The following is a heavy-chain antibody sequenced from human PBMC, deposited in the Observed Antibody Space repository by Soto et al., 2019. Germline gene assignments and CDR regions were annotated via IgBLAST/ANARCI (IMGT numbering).Heavy chain of an antibody. J-gene: IGHJ4*02. Sequence: PGGSLRLSCAASGFTFSNAWMTWVRQAPGKGLEWVGRIKSKPDGGTTDYAAPIKGRFTISRDDSKNTLYLQMNSLENEDTAVYYCTTWGPMNSVPYFDYWGQGTMVTVSS. D-gene: IGHD3-16*01. V-gene: IGHV3-15*01. CDR3: TTWGPMNSVPYFDY. CDR1: GFTFSNAW. CDR2: IKSKPDGGTT.